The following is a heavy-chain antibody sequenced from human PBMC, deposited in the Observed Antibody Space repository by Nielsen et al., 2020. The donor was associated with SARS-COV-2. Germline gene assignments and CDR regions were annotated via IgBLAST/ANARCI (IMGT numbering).Heavy chain of an antibody. V-gene: IGHV4-59*08. CDR1: GGSISSYY. Sequence: SETLSLTCTVSGGSISSYYWSWIRQPPGKGLEWIGYIYYSGSTNYNPSLKSRVTISVDTSKNQFSLKLSSMTAADTAVYFCARRRRTGSATFDYWGQGTLVTVSS. CDR3: ARRRRTGSATFDY. CDR2: IYYSGST. D-gene: IGHD6-25*01. J-gene: IGHJ4*02.